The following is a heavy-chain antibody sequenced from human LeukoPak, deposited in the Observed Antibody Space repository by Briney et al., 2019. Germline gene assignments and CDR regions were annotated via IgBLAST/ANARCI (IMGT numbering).Heavy chain of an antibody. V-gene: IGHV3-48*02. Sequence: PGGSLRLSCAASGFTFSSYSMNWVRQAPGQGLEWVSYISSSSSTTYYADSEKGRFTISRDNAKNSLYLQMNSLRDEDTAVYYCARGGYYGSGSYYFHWGQGTLVTVSS. CDR3: ARGGYYGSGSYYFH. CDR1: GFTFSSYS. CDR2: ISSSSSTT. J-gene: IGHJ4*02. D-gene: IGHD3-10*01.